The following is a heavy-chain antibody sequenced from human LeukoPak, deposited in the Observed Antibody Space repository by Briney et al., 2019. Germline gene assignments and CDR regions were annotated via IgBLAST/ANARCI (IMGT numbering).Heavy chain of an antibody. Sequence: SETLSLTCPVSGGSISSGDFHWSWIRQPPGKGLELTGNLYYSGSTNYNPSLKSRVTISVDTPKNQFSLKLSSVTAADTAMYYCARVVAGSDYYYYYYGMDVWGQGTTVTVSS. CDR3: ARVVAGSDYYYYYYGMDV. CDR1: GGSISSGDFH. J-gene: IGHJ6*02. CDR2: LYYSGST. D-gene: IGHD6-19*01. V-gene: IGHV4-61*08.